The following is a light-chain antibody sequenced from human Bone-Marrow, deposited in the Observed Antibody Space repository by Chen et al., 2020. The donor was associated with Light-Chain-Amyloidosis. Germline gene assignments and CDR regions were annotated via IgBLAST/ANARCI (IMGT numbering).Light chain of an antibody. Sequence: SSQLTQPPSVSVSPGQTARITCSGDDLPTKYAYWYQQKPGQAPVPVIHRATERPSGISERFSGSSSGTTATLTISGVQAEDEADYHCQSADSSGTYEVIFGGGTKLTVL. CDR3: QSADSSGTYEVI. J-gene: IGLJ2*01. CDR1: DLPTKY. CDR2: RAT. V-gene: IGLV3-25*03.